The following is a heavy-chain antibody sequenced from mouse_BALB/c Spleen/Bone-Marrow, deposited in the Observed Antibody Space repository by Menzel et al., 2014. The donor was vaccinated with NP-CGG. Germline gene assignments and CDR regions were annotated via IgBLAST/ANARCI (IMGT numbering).Heavy chain of an antibody. D-gene: IGHD1-1*01. CDR3: ARHEKANYGNYAMDY. J-gene: IGHJ4*01. CDR2: FYPGSGSI. V-gene: IGHV1-62-2*01. Sequence: VQVVESGAELVKPGASVKLSCKASGYTFTEYTIHWVKQRSGQGLEWIGWFYPGSGSIKYNEKFKDKATLTADKSSSTVYMELSRLTSEDSAVYFCARHEKANYGNYAMDYWGQGTSVTVSS. CDR1: GYTFTEYT.